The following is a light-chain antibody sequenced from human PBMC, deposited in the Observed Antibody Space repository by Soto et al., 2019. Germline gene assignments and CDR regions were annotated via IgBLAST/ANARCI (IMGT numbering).Light chain of an antibody. CDR3: QQYNTYFWLT. V-gene: IGKV1-5*03. CDR1: QTISSW. J-gene: IGKJ4*01. Sequence: EIKMTQSPSTLSASVGARVTITSRASQTISSWLGWSQQRPAKAPYLLLYKATSLESGVPPRFSGSGSGTEFTLTISSLHPDDFASYYCQQYNTYFWLTFGGGTKVDIK. CDR2: KAT.